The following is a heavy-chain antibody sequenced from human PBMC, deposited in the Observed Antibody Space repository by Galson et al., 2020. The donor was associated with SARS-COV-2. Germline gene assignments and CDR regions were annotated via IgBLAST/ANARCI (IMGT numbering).Heavy chain of an antibody. CDR2: IYPGDSDT. CDR1: GYSFTSYW. CDR3: ARRPWLPPYWYFDL. J-gene: IGHJ2*01. Sequence: GGSLRLSCKGSGYSFTSYWIGWVRQMPGKGLEWMGIIYPGDSDTRYSPSFQGQVTISADKSISTAYLQWSSLKASDTAMYYCARRPWLPPYWYFDLWGRGTLVTVSS. V-gene: IGHV5-51*01. D-gene: IGHD6-19*01.